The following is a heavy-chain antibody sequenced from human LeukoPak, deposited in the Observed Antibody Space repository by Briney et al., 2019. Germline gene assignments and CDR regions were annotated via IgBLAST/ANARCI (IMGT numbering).Heavy chain of an antibody. J-gene: IGHJ4*02. V-gene: IGHV1-18*01. D-gene: IGHD3-9*01. CDR3: ARVLGDILTGYYQDY. CDR2: ISAYNGNT. Sequence: ASVKVSCKASGYTFTSYGISWVRQAPGQGLEWMGWISAYNGNTNYAQKLQGRVTMTTDTSTSTAYMELRSLRSDGTAVYYCARVLGDILTGYYQDYWGQGTLVTVSS. CDR1: GYTFTSYG.